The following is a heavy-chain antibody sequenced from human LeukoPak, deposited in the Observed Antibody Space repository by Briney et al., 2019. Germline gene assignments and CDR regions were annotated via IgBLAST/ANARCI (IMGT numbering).Heavy chain of an antibody. CDR1: GDSISSGGYC. CDR2: IYSSGNT. J-gene: IGHJ6*02. D-gene: IGHD3-10*01. V-gene: IGHV4-31*03. CDR3: AGSEAPITPPPYGMGV. Sequence: SETPSLTCTLSGDSISSGGYCWNWFRQHPGKGLEWIGYIYSSGNTFYNPSLKSRVTISVDTSKNQFSLKLSSVTAADTALYYCAGSEAPITPPPYGMGVWGQGTKVTVSS.